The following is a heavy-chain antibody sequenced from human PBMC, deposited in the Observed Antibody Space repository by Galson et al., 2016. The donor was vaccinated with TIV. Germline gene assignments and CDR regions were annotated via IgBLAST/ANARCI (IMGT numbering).Heavy chain of an antibody. Sequence: LRLSCAASGFTFSSFGMHWVRQAPGKVLEWVALIWYDGTNTYYADSVKGRFTISRDNSKNTLYVQMNSLRAEDTAVYYCARAPDYGGNFGGTGETHSYYFHYWGQGILVTVSS. V-gene: IGHV3-33*08. CDR3: ARAPDYGGNFGGTGETHSYYFHY. CDR1: GFTFSSFG. J-gene: IGHJ4*02. CDR2: IWYDGTNT. D-gene: IGHD4-23*01.